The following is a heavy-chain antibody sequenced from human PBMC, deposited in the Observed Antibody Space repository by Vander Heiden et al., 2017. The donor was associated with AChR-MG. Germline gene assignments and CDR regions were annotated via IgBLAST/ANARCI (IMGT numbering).Heavy chain of an antibody. CDR3: AKGGGGIAERNDY. CDR1: GFTFGSYA. J-gene: IGHJ4*02. D-gene: IGHD6-13*01. V-gene: IGHV3-23*01. Sequence: EVQLLESGGGLVQPGGSLRLSCAASGFTFGSYAMGWVRQGPGKGLEWVSAISGSGGSTYDADSVKGRFTISRDNSKNTLYLQMNSLRAEDTAVYYCAKGGGGIAERNDYWGQGTLVTVSS. CDR2: ISGSGGST.